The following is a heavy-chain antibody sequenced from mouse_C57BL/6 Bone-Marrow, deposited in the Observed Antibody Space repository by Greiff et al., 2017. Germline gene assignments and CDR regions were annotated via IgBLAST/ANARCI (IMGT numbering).Heavy chain of an antibody. CDR3: ARNYGNYYSYYAMDY. J-gene: IGHJ4*01. CDR1: GYTFTDYN. V-gene: IGHV1-18*01. CDR2: INPNNGGT. D-gene: IGHD2-1*01. Sequence: VQLQQSGPELVKPGASVKIPCKASGYTFTDYNMDWVKQSHGKSLEWIGDINPNNGGTIYNQKFKGKATLTVDKSSSTAYMELRSLTSEDTAVYYCARNYGNYYSYYAMDYWGQGTSVTVSS.